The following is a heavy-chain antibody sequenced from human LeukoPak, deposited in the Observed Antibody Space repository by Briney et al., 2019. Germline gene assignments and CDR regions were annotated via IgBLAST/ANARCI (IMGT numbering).Heavy chain of an antibody. D-gene: IGHD5-18*01. CDR3: ARVDTAMAYFDY. Sequence: PGGSLRLSCAASGFTFSSYAMHWVRKAPGKGLEWVAVISYDGSNKYYADSVKGRFTISRDNSKNTLYLQMNSLRAEDTAVYYCARVDTAMAYFDYWGQGTLVTVSS. V-gene: IGHV3-30*04. CDR1: GFTFSSYA. CDR2: ISYDGSNK. J-gene: IGHJ4*02.